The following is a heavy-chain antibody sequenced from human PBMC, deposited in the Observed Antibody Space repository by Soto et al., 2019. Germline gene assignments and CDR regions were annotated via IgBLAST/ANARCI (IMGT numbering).Heavy chain of an antibody. Sequence: QVQLVQSGAEVKKSGSSVKVSCKASGGTFSSDSIRWVRQAPGQGLEWMGGIIPVIGAPVYAQKFQGRVTITEDESTSTGYMELSSLKPEDTAVYYCAHAAFYDGAGGTWGQGTLGTVSS. J-gene: IGHJ5*02. CDR2: IIPVIGAP. CDR3: AHAAFYDGAGGT. CDR1: GGTFSSDS. V-gene: IGHV1-69*12. D-gene: IGHD3-16*01.